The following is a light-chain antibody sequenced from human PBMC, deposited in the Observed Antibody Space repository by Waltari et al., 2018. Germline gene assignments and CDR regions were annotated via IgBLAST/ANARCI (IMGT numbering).Light chain of an antibody. CDR2: VNSDGSH. Sequence: QLVVTQSPSASASLGASVKLTCTLSSGHGSYAIAWHQQQPQKGPRFLLRVNSDGSHNKGDAVPYRFSGSSSGAERYLIISSRQSEDEADYYCQTWDTDIVVFGGGTKLTV. V-gene: IGLV4-69*01. CDR3: QTWDTDIVV. CDR1: SGHGSYA. J-gene: IGLJ2*01.